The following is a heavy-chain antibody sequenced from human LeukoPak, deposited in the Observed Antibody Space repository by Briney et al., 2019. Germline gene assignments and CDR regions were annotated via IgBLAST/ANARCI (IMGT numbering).Heavy chain of an antibody. CDR3: ARGYCSGGTCYLVENWLDP. V-gene: IGHV1-2*06. CDR1: GYTLTAYY. J-gene: IGHJ5*02. CDR2: INPNSSGT. Sequence: ASVKVSCKASGYTLTAYYIYWVRQAPGQGLEWMGRINPNSSGTDYAQNFKGRVTMTRDTSISTAYMELSRLRSDNTAVYYCARGYCSGGTCYLVENWLDPWGQGTLVTVSS. D-gene: IGHD2-15*01.